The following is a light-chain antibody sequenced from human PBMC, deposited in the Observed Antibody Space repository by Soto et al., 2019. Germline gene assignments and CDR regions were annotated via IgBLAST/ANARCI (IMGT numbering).Light chain of an antibody. V-gene: IGKV3-20*01. CDR3: QQSSFSPLT. CDR1: QTVVNNY. CDR2: GVS. J-gene: IGKJ4*01. Sequence: EIVLTQSPGTLSLSPGERATLSCRASQTVVNNYLAWYQQRPGQAPRLLIHGVSSRATGIPDRFSGSGSGTDFTLTISRLGPEDFAVYFCQQSSFSPLTFGGGTKVEIK.